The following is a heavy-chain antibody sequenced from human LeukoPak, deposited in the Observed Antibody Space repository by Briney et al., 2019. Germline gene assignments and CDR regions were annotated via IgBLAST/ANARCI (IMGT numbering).Heavy chain of an antibody. V-gene: IGHV3-53*01. CDR2: VYRGGTT. Sequence: GGSLRLSCAASGFTVSSNYMSWVRQAPGKGLEWVSVVYRGGTTYYADSVKGRFTISRDNSKNTLYLQMNSLRAEDTALYYCAGSGSYTYYFDYWGQGTLVTVSS. D-gene: IGHD1-26*01. J-gene: IGHJ4*02. CDR1: GFTVSSNY. CDR3: AGSGSYTYYFDY.